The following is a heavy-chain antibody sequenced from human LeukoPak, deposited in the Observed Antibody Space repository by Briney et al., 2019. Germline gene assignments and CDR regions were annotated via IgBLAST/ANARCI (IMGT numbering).Heavy chain of an antibody. CDR1: GYTFTNYW. V-gene: IGHV5-51*01. J-gene: IGHJ4*02. D-gene: IGHD5-24*01. CDR3: CCGFREMATYDY. CDR2: IFPGDSDT. Sequence: GESLQISRKGSGYTFTNYWFGWVRQMPGKGLEWMGIIFPGDSDTRYSPSFQGQVTISADKSISTAYLRWSSLKASDTAMYYCCCGFREMATYDYWGQGTLVTVSS.